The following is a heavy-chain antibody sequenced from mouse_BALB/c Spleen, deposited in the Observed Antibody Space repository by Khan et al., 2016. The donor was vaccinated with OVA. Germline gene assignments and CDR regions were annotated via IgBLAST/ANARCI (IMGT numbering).Heavy chain of an antibody. CDR3: AREGAYYRSDGWFSY. D-gene: IGHD2-14*01. CDR1: GYTFTTYT. Sequence: QVQLQQSGAELARPGASVKMSCKASGYTFTTYTMHWVKQRPGQGLEWIGYINPSNGYTNYNQKFKDKSTLTADKSSSTAYLPLSSLTSDYSALYYCAREGAYYRSDGWFSYWGQGTLVTVSA. J-gene: IGHJ3*01. CDR2: INPSNGYT. V-gene: IGHV1-4*01.